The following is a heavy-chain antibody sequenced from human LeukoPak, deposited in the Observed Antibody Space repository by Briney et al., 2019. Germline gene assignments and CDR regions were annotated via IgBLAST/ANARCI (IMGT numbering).Heavy chain of an antibody. J-gene: IGHJ6*02. Sequence: GGCLGLSCAVSGLTVNSNYMSRVRQAPGKGLKWVAVIWYDESNKYYADSVKGRFTISRDNSKNTLYLQMNSLRAEDTAVYYCARDSLLEMPAGYYGMDVWGQGTTVTVSS. V-gene: IGHV3-33*08. CDR2: IWYDESNK. D-gene: IGHD5-24*01. CDR1: GLTVNSNY. CDR3: ARDSLLEMPAGYYGMDV.